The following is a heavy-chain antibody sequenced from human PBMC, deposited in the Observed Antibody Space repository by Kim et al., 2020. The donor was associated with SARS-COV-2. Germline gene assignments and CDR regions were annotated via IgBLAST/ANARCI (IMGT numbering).Heavy chain of an antibody. Sequence: ASVKVSCKASGYTFTSYYMHWVRQAPGQGLEWMGLINTSGGNTSYAQEFQGRVTMTMDTSTSTVYMELSSLRSEDTAVYYCARDLHSYYYDSNGYYPYSFDYWGQGTLVTVSS. CDR1: GYTFTSYY. J-gene: IGHJ4*02. CDR2: INTSGGNT. D-gene: IGHD3-22*01. CDR3: ARDLHSYYYDSNGYYPYSFDY. V-gene: IGHV1-46*01.